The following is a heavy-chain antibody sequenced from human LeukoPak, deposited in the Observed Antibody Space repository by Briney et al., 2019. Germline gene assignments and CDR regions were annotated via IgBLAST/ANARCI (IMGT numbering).Heavy chain of an antibody. CDR3: ARGYCSSTSCYGGFFDY. D-gene: IGHD2-2*01. CDR2: ISSSSSYI. J-gene: IGHJ4*02. CDR1: GFTFSSYS. V-gene: IGHV3-21*01. Sequence: PGGSLRLSCAASGFTFSSYSMNWVRQAPGKGLEWVSSISSSSSYIYYADSVKGRFTIPRDNAKNSLYLQMNSLRAEDTAVYYCARGYCSSTSCYGGFFDYWGQGTLVTVSS.